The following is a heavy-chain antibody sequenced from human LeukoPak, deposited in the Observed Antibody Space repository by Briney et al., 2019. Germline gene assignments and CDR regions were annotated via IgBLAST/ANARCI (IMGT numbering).Heavy chain of an antibody. CDR1: GFTFSSYA. J-gene: IGHJ3*02. D-gene: IGHD3-22*01. V-gene: IGHV4-39*07. Sequence: GSLRLSCAASGFTFSSYAMHWVRQPPGKGLEWIASIYYDRSTYYNPSLKSRVTISSDTSRNQFSLKLSSVTAADTAVYYCARVGDYYDSSGYYYVHAFDIWGQGTMVTVSS. CDR3: ARVGDYYDSSGYYYVHAFDI. CDR2: IYYDRST.